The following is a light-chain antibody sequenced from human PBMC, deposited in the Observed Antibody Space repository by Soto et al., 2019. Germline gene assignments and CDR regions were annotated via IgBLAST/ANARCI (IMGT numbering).Light chain of an antibody. J-gene: IGKJ4*01. Sequence: EIVLTQSPATLSLSPGERATLSCRASQSVSSYLAWYQQKPGQAPSLLIYDASNRATGIPARFSGSGSGTDFPLTISSLAPEDFAVYDCQQRNNWPLTFGGGTKVEIK. CDR1: QSVSSY. CDR3: QQRNNWPLT. V-gene: IGKV3-11*01. CDR2: DAS.